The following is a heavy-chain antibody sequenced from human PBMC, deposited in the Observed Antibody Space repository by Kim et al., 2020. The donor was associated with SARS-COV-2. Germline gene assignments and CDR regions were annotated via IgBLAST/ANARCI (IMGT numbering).Heavy chain of an antibody. CDR2: IYYSGST. Sequence: SETLSLTCTVSGGSISSSSYYWGWIRQPPGKGLEWIGSIYYSGSTYYNPSLKSRVTISVDTSKNQFSLKLSSVTAADTAVYYCARSVSSSWMPFGYFDYWGQGTLVTVSS. CDR3: ARSVSSSWMPFGYFDY. V-gene: IGHV4-39*01. D-gene: IGHD6-13*01. CDR1: GGSISSSSYY. J-gene: IGHJ4*02.